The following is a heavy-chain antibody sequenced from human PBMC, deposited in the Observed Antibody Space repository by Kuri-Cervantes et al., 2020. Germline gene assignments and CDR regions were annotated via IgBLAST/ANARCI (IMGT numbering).Heavy chain of an antibody. V-gene: IGHV3-48*02. CDR3: ARDNPRWVYRDAFDI. J-gene: IGHJ3*02. D-gene: IGHD3-16*02. Sequence: GGSLRLSCAASGFTFSSSAMHWVRQAPGKGLEWVSYVSSSSSTIYYADSVKGRFTISRDNAKNSLYLQMNSLRDEDTAVYYCARDNPRWVYRDAFDIWGQGTMVTVSS. CDR1: GFTFSSSA. CDR2: VSSSSSTI.